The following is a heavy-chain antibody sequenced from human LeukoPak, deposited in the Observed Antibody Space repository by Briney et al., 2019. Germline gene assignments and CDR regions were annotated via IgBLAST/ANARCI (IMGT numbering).Heavy chain of an antibody. V-gene: IGHV4-31*03. Sequence: PSQTLSLTCTVSGGSISSGGYYWSWIRQRPGEGLEWIGYIYYSGSTYYNPSLKSRVTISVDTSKNQFSLKLSSVTAADTAVYYCARSAGTGPRIDYWGQGTLVTVSS. CDR1: GGSISSGGYY. CDR2: IYYSGST. J-gene: IGHJ4*02. CDR3: ARSAGTGPRIDY. D-gene: IGHD1-1*01.